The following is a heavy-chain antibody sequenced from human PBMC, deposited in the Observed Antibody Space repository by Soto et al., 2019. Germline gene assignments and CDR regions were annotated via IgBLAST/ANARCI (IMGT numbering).Heavy chain of an antibody. J-gene: IGHJ4*02. CDR2: ISWEGGSI. D-gene: IGHD3-3*01. CDR3: AKDHDEDFGYDLDYFNS. Sequence: GGSLRLSCAGSGFTFSTYSMNWVRQAPGKGLEWVSGISWEGGSIGYADSVKGRFIISRDNAKNSLFLQMNSLTAEDTALYYCAKDHDEDFGYDLDYFNSWGQGTQVTVSS. V-gene: IGHV3-9*01. CDR1: GFTFSTYS.